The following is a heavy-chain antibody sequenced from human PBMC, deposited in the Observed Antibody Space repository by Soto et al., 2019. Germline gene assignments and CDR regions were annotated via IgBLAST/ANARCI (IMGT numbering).Heavy chain of an antibody. J-gene: IGHJ6*02. Sequence: PGGLLRVSCGASGVSFSSYGMHWVRQAPGKGLEWVAVISYDGSNKYYADSVKGRFTISRDNSKNTLYLQMNSLRAEDTAVYYCANNEMAGTFPYYYGMDVWGQGTTVTVSS. CDR3: ANNEMAGTFPYYYGMDV. V-gene: IGHV3-30*18. CDR1: GVSFSSYG. D-gene: IGHD6-19*01. CDR2: ISYDGSNK.